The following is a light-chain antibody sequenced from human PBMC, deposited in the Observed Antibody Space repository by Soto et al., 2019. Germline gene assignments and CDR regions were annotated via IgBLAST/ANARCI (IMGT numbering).Light chain of an antibody. CDR1: QSVSSTY. CDR2: GAS. CDR3: QQYGTIPPMYT. Sequence: EIVLTQSPGTLSLSPGERATLSCRASQSVSSTYLAWYQQKTGQAPRLLIYGASDRATGIPDRFSGSGSGTDFTLTISRLEPEEFAVYYCQQYGTIPPMYTFGQGTKLEIK. J-gene: IGKJ2*01. V-gene: IGKV3-20*01.